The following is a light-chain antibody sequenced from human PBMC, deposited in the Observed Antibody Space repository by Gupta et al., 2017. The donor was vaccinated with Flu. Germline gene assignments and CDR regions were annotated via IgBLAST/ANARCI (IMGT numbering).Light chain of an antibody. CDR1: SSDVGNYNY. V-gene: IGLV2-14*01. CDR2: EVR. CDR3: SSYTTSNTWV. Sequence: QSALTQPASGSGPPGRSIAIPCTGTSSDVGNYNYVSWYQQHPGKAHKLMIYEVRNRPAGVANRFSGSKSGNTASLSISVRQAEDEADYYCSSYTTSNTWVFGGGTKVTVL. J-gene: IGLJ3*02.